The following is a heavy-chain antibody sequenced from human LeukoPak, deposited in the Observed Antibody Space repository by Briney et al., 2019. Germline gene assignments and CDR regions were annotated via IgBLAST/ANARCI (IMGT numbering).Heavy chain of an antibody. V-gene: IGHV1-46*01. CDR3: ARSRYCSGGSCYYPDY. Sequence: ASVKVSCKASGYTFTSYYMHWVRQAPGQGLEWMGIINPSGGSTSYAQKFQGRVTMTRDTSTNTVYMELSSLRSEDTAVYYCARSRYCSGGSCYYPDYWGQGTLVTVSS. D-gene: IGHD2-15*01. CDR1: GYTFTSYY. J-gene: IGHJ4*02. CDR2: INPSGGST.